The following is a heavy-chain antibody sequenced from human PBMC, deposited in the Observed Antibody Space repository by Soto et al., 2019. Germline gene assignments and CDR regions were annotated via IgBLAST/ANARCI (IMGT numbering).Heavy chain of an antibody. D-gene: IGHD3-10*01. J-gene: IGHJ4*02. Sequence: SETLSLTCAVYGGSFSGYYWSWIRQPPGKGLEWIGEINHSGSTNYNPSLKSRVTISVDTSKNQFSLKLSSVTAADTAVYYCARGGYYGSGSYYNLASALGYWGQGTLVIVSS. V-gene: IGHV4-34*01. CDR2: INHSGST. CDR1: GGSFSGYY. CDR3: ARGGYYGSGSYYNLASALGY.